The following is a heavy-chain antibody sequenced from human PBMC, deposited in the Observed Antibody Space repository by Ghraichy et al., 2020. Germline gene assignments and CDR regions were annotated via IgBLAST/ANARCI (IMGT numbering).Heavy chain of an antibody. Sequence: GGSLRLSCSASGFTFSSYAMHWVRQAPGKGLEYVSAISSNGGSTYYADSVKGRFTISRDNSKNTLYLQMSSLRAEDTAVYYCVKGYSSAHDHHDAFDIWGQGTMVTVSS. CDR3: VKGYSSAHDHHDAFDI. D-gene: IGHD6-25*01. J-gene: IGHJ3*02. CDR1: GFTFSSYA. CDR2: ISSNGGST. V-gene: IGHV3-64D*09.